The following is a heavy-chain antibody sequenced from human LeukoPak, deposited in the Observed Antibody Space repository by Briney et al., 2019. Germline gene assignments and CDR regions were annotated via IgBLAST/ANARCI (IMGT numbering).Heavy chain of an antibody. CDR2: FDVAETDT. V-gene: IGHV1-24*01. CDR1: GYTLSELS. J-gene: IGHJ4*02. CDR3: ARVYVQSWLVD. D-gene: IGHD6-19*01. Sequence: ASVKVSCKVSGYTLSELSMHWVRQSPGKGLEWMGGFDVAETDTIYAQKFQGRVTMTEDTSTDTAYMELNSLSSEDTAVYYCARVYVQSWLVDWGQGTLVTVSS.